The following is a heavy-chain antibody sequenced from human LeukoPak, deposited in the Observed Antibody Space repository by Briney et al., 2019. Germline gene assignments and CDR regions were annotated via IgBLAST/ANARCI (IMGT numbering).Heavy chain of an antibody. CDR2: ISYSGNT. V-gene: IGHV4-39*01. CDR3: ARHCCSGPAKRVFDI. J-gene: IGHJ3*02. D-gene: IGHD2-15*01. CDR1: GGSISTYF. Sequence: SETLSLTCSVSGGSISTYFWSWVRQPPGKGLEWIGTISYSGNTDYNPSLRSRVTISVDTSNSQFSLRLGSVTAADTAVYHCARHCCSGPAKRVFDIWGQGTMVTVSS.